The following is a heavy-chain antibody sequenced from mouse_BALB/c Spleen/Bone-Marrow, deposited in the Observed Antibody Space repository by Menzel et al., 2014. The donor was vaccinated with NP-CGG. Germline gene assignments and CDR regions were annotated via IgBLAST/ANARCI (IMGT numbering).Heavy chain of an antibody. CDR3: ARGLYGNSGY. CDR2: IDPSDSYT. V-gene: IGHV1-69*02. Sequence: QVQLQQSGAELVKPGASVKLSCKASGYTFXSCWMHWVKQRPGQGLEWIGEIDPSDSYTNYNQKFKGKATLTVDKSSSTAYMQLSSLTSEDSAVYYCARGLYGNSGYWGQGTTLTVSS. J-gene: IGHJ2*01. CDR1: GYTFXSCW. D-gene: IGHD2-1*01.